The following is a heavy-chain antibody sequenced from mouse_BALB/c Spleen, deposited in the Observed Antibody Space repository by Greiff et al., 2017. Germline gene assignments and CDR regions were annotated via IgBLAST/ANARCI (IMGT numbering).Heavy chain of an antibody. CDR3: ERWGRGRRGDWFAY. J-gene: IGHJ3*01. CDR1: GYTFSSYW. D-gene: IGHD3-3*01. CDR2: ILPGSGST. V-gene: IGHV1-9*01. Sequence: QVQLKESGAELMKPGASVKISCKATGYTFSSYWLEWVNQRPGHGLEWIGEILPGSGSTNYNEKFKGKATFTADTSSSTAYMQLSSLTSEDSAVYYCERWGRGRRGDWFAYWGKGTLVTGSA.